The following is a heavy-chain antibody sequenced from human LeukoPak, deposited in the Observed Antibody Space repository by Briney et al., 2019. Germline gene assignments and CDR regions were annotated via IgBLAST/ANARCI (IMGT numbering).Heavy chain of an antibody. CDR1: GFTFSSYE. Sequence: PGGSLRLSCAASGFTFSSYEMNWVRQAPGKGLEWVPYISSSGSDMYYADSVKGRFTISRDNAKNTLYLQMNSLRAEDTAVYYCARGGYHHGFDIWGQGTMVTVSS. CDR2: ISSSGSDM. J-gene: IGHJ3*02. D-gene: IGHD5-18*01. CDR3: ARGGYHHGFDI. V-gene: IGHV3-48*03.